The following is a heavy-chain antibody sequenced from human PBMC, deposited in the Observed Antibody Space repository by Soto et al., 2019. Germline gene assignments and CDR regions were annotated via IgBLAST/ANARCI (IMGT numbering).Heavy chain of an antibody. D-gene: IGHD4-17*01. Sequence: PGGSLRLSCVASGFSFSSYAMNWVRQAPGKGLEWVSTISGSFGSTYYADSVQGRFTVSRDNSKNTLYLQMNSLRAEDTAVYFCATGGETTARYGMDVWGQGTTVTVSS. V-gene: IGHV3-23*01. CDR1: GFSFSSYA. CDR2: ISGSFGST. J-gene: IGHJ6*02. CDR3: ATGGETTARYGMDV.